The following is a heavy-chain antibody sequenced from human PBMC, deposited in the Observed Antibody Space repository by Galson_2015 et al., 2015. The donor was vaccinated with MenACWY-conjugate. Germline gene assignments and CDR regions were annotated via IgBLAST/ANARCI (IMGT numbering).Heavy chain of an antibody. CDR3: ARHPPGGRGMDV. CDR1: GSSFPNYW. Sequence: QSGAEVKKPGESLQISCKGSGSSFPNYWIGWVRQMPGRGLEWMGLIDPHNSNTRYSPSFQGQVTISADESISTAFLQWSSLKASDTAMYYCARHPPGGRGMDVWGRGTTVTVSS. V-gene: IGHV5-51*01. CDR2: IDPHNSNT. D-gene: IGHD1-26*01. J-gene: IGHJ6*02.